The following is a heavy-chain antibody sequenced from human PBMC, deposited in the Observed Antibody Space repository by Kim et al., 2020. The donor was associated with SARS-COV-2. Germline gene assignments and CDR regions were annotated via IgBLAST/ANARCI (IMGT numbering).Heavy chain of an antibody. Sequence: SVKVSCKASGGTFSSYAISWVRQAPGQGLEWMGGIIPIFGTANYAQKFQGRVTITADESTSTAYMELSSLRSEDTAVYYCARDIYYYDSREVGFDPWGQGTLVTVSS. V-gene: IGHV1-69*13. CDR1: GGTFSSYA. CDR2: IIPIFGTA. D-gene: IGHD3-22*01. CDR3: ARDIYYYDSREVGFDP. J-gene: IGHJ5*02.